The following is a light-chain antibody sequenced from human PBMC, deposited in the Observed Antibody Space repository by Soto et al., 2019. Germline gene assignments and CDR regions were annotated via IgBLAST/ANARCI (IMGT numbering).Light chain of an antibody. Sequence: ENVLTQSPGTLSLSPGERATLSCRASQSVTSNYLAWYQQKPGQAPRLLISGASSRATGIPDRFSGSGSGTDFTLTISRLEPEDVAVYYCQQYVSSPVTFGGGTEVEIK. J-gene: IGKJ4*01. CDR2: GAS. CDR3: QQYVSSPVT. V-gene: IGKV3-20*01. CDR1: QSVTSNY.